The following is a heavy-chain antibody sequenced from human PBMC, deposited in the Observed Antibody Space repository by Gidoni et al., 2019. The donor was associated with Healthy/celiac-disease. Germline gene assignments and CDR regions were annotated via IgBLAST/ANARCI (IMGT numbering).Heavy chain of an antibody. Sequence: EVQLVESGGGLVQPGGSLRLSCAASGFTFSSYEMNWVRQAPGKGLEWVSYISSSGSTIYYADSVKGRFTISRDNAKNSLYLQMNSLRAEDSAVYYCARLAADGNDYWGQGTLVTVSS. V-gene: IGHV3-48*03. D-gene: IGHD6-13*01. CDR3: ARLAADGNDY. CDR1: GFTFSSYE. CDR2: ISSSGSTI. J-gene: IGHJ4*02.